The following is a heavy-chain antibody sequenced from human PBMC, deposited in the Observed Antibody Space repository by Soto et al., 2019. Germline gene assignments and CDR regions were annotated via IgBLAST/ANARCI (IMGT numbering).Heavy chain of an antibody. CDR3: VQQHYDRSGSPVGYFVA. J-gene: IGHJ4*02. D-gene: IGHD3-3*01. V-gene: IGHV4-39*02. CDR2: VYNSGTT. CDR1: GGSINTVNYY. Sequence: SETLSLTCTVSGGSINTVNYYWSWIRQSPDKGLEWIGHVYNSGTTYNNPSLTNRVTISLDTSNNRFSLRLNSVTAADTAVYYCVQQHYDRSGSPVGYFVAWAQGNLVTVS.